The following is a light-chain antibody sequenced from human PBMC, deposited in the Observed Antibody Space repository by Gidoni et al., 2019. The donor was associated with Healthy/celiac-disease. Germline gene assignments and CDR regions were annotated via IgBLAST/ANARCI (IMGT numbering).Light chain of an antibody. V-gene: IGKV3-15*01. CDR1: QSVSSN. CDR3: QQYNNWPLSS. Sequence: EIVMTQSPATLSVSPGERATLSCRASQSVSSNLAWYQQKPGQAPRLLIYGASTRATGIPARFSGSGSGTEFTLTISSLQSEDCAVYYCQQYNNWPLSSFGQGTKLEIK. CDR2: GAS. J-gene: IGKJ2*04.